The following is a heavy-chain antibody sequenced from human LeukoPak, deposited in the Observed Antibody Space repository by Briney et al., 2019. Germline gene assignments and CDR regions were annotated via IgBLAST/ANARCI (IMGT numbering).Heavy chain of an antibody. V-gene: IGHV1-69*13. D-gene: IGHD1-26*01. Sequence: SVRVSCKASGVTFSSYAISWVPQAPRQRLEWMRGIIPIFGTANSAQKFQGRIAITADESTSTAYMELSSLRSEDTAVYYCAREVHSGSYLFDYWGQGTLVTVSS. CDR1: GVTFSSYA. J-gene: IGHJ4*02. CDR2: IIPIFGTA. CDR3: AREVHSGSYLFDY.